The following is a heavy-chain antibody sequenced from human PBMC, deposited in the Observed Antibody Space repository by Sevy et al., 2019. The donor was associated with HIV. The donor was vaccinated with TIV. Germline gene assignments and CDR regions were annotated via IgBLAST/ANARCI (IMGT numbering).Heavy chain of an antibody. D-gene: IGHD3-16*02. Sequence: SETLTLTCAVYGGSSSGYYWSWIRQPPGKGLEWIGEINHSGSTNYNPSLKSRVTISVDTSKNQFSLKLSSVTAADTAVYYCARIRSGDYIWGSYRSYFDYWGQGTLVTVSS. CDR3: ARIRSGDYIWGSYRSYFDY. V-gene: IGHV4-34*01. J-gene: IGHJ4*02. CDR2: INHSGST. CDR1: GGSSSGYY.